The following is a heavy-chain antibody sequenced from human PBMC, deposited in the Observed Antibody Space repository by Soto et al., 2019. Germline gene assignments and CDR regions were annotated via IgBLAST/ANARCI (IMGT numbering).Heavy chain of an antibody. CDR3: ARDSSDTAMVKQDYHGMDV. CDR1: GYTFSGYY. V-gene: IGHV1-2*02. Sequence: ASVKVSCKASGYTFSGYYMHWVRQAPGQGLEWMGWINPNSGGTNYAQKFQGRVTMTRDTSISTAYMELSRLRSDDTAVYYCARDSSDTAMVKQDYHGMDVWGQGTTVTVSS. CDR2: INPNSGGT. J-gene: IGHJ6*02. D-gene: IGHD5-18*01.